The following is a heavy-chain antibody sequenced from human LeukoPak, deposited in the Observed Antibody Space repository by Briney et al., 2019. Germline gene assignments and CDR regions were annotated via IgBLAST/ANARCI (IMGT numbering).Heavy chain of an antibody. J-gene: IGHJ5*02. CDR1: GGSISSSSYY. CDR2: TYYSGST. CDR3: ARDPRNYGDYRGWFDP. Sequence: PSETLCLTCTVSGGSISSSSYYWGWIRQPPGKGLGWIGSTYYSGSTYYNPSLKSRVTISVDTSKNQFSLKLSSVTAADTAVYYCARDPRNYGDYRGWFDPWGQGTLVTVSS. V-gene: IGHV4-39*07. D-gene: IGHD4-17*01.